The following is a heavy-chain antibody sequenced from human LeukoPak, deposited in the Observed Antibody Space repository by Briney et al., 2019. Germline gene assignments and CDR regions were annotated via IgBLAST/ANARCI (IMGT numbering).Heavy chain of an antibody. D-gene: IGHD2-2*01. V-gene: IGHV1-8*01. CDR3: ARALRASSTTRVGYCYYMDV. Sequence: ASVKVSCKASGYTFTSYDINWVRQATGQGLEWTGWMTPNSGNTGYAQKFQGRVTMTRNTSISTAYMELGSLRSEDTAVYYCARALRASSTTRVGYCYYMDVWGKGTTVTVSS. CDR1: GYTFTSYD. CDR2: MTPNSGNT. J-gene: IGHJ6*03.